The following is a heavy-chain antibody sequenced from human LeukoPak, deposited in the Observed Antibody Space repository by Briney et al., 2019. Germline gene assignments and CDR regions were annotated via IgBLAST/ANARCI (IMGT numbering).Heavy chain of an antibody. V-gene: IGHV4-59*01. Sequence: SETLSLTCTVSGGSISSYYWSWIRQPPGKGLEWIGYIYYSGSTNYNPSLKSRVTISVDTSKNQFSLKLSSVTAADTAVYYCARETVAGKNWFDPWGQGTLVTVSS. D-gene: IGHD6-19*01. CDR3: ARETVAGKNWFDP. CDR1: GGSISSYY. J-gene: IGHJ5*02. CDR2: IYYSGST.